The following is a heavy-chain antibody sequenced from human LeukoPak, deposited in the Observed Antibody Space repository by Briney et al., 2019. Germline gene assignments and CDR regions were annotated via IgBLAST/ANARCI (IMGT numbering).Heavy chain of an antibody. D-gene: IGHD3-3*01. CDR2: IYYSGTT. J-gene: IGHJ3*02. Sequence: PSETLSLTCTVSGGSISSYYWSWIRQPPGKGLEWIGYIYYSGTTNYNPSLKSRVTISVDTSKNQFSLKLSSVTAADTAVYYCARSYDFWSGADAFDIWGQGTMVTVSS. V-gene: IGHV4-59*01. CDR1: GGSISSYY. CDR3: ARSYDFWSGADAFDI.